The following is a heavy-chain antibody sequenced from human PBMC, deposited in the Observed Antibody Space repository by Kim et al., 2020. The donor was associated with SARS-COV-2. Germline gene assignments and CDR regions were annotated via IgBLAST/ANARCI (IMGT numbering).Heavy chain of an antibody. J-gene: IGHJ4*02. V-gene: IGHV3-23*01. CDR2: DPGGGGRT. CDR3: SKAQRLSSGWYVFAD. CDR1: GFTVNNYA. Sequence: GGSLRLSCGASGFTVNNYAMSWVRQAPGKGLEWVSIDPGGGGRTFYADSVKGRFTISRDNYKNTVFLQMNSVRPEDPAVYFCSKAQRLSSGWYVFADWSQRTLVTVSS. D-gene: IGHD6-19*01.